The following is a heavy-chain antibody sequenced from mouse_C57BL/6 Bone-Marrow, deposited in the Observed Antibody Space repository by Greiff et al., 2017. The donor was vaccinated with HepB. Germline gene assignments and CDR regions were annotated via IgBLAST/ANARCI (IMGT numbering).Heavy chain of an antibody. Sequence: QVQLKQSGAELVKPGASVKISCKASGYAFSSYWMNWVKQRPGKGLEWIGQIYPGDGDTNYNGKFKGKATLTADKSSSTAYMQLSSLTSEDSAVYFCARWELWLYYFDYWGQGTTLTVSS. CDR3: ARWELWLYYFDY. CDR1: GYAFSSYW. CDR2: IYPGDGDT. V-gene: IGHV1-80*01. J-gene: IGHJ2*01. D-gene: IGHD2-2*01.